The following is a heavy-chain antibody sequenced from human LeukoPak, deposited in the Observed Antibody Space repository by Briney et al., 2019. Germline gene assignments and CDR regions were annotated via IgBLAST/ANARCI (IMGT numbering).Heavy chain of an antibody. CDR2: INQDGSEQ. CDR3: ARVGYCSTTSCYWRAFDY. Sequence: GGSLRLSCAASGFTFSSCAMSWVRQAPGKGLEWVANINQDGSEQYYVDSVKGRFTISRDNTKNSLYLQMNSLRAEDTAVYYCARVGYCSTTSCYWRAFDYWGQGTLVTVSS. D-gene: IGHD2-2*01. V-gene: IGHV3-7*01. J-gene: IGHJ4*02. CDR1: GFTFSSCA.